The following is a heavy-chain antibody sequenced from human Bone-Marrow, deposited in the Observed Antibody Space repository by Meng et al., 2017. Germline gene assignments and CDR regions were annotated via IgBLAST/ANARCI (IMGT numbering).Heavy chain of an antibody. CDR3: ARSVYSRPYGDYSLNYYYYYGMDV. CDR2: ISSSGSTI. J-gene: IGHJ6*01. CDR1: GFTFSDYY. Sequence: GESLKISCAASGFTFSDYYMSWIRQAPGKGLEWVSYISSSGSTIYYADSVKGRFTISRDNAKNSLYLQMNSLRAEDTAVYYCARSVYSRPYGDYSLNYYYYYGMDVWGQGNTVTGAS. D-gene: IGHD4-17*01. V-gene: IGHV3-11*01.